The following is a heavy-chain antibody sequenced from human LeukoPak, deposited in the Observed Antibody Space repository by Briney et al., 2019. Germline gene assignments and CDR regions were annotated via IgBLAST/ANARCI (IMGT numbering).Heavy chain of an antibody. CDR3: AELGITMIGGV. Sequence: PGGSLRLSCAASGFTFNNFAIHWVRQAPGKGLHWVAVISYDGNSKYYADSLKGRFTISRDNSKNTLYLQMNSLRADDTAVYYCAELGITMIGGVWGKGTTVTISS. V-gene: IGHV3-30-3*01. CDR1: GFTFNNFA. J-gene: IGHJ6*04. CDR2: ISYDGNSK. D-gene: IGHD3-10*02.